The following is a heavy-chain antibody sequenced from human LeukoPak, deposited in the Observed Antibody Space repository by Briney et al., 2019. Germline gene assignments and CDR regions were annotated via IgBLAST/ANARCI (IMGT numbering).Heavy chain of an antibody. Sequence: SETLSLTCAVYGGSFSGYYWSWIRQPPGKGLEWIGEINHSGSTNYNPSLKSRVTISVDTSKNQFSLKLSSVTAADTAVYYCARHRRELPYYFDYWGQGTLVTVSS. CDR1: GGSFSGYY. D-gene: IGHD1-26*01. V-gene: IGHV4-34*01. J-gene: IGHJ4*02. CDR2: INHSGST. CDR3: ARHRRELPYYFDY.